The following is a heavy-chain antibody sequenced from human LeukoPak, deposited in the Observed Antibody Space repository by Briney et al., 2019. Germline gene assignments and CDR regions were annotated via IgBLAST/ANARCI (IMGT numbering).Heavy chain of an antibody. J-gene: IGHJ3*02. CDR3: ARQRGPFDI. V-gene: IGHV3-20*04. D-gene: IGHD3-10*01. CDR2: LNWNGAST. Sequence: GGSLRLSCAASGFTFDDYGLSWGRQVPGKGLEWVSGLNWNGASTGYADSVKGRFTISRDNAKNSLYLQMNSLRAEDTAVYYCARQRGPFDIWGQGTMVTVSS. CDR1: GFTFDDYG.